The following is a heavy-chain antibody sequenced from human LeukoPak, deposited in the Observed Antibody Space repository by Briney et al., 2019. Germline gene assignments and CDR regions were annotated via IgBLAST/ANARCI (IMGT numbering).Heavy chain of an antibody. CDR3: ARTDYSNYGMGS. CDR2: INPNSGGT. CDR1: GFTFTGYY. Sequence: ASGKFSCKASGFTFTGYYMHWVRQAPGQGLAWMGWINPNSGGTNYAQKFQGRVTMTRDTSISTAYPELSRLRSDDTAVYYCARTDYSNYGMGSWGQGTLVTVSS. J-gene: IGHJ5*02. D-gene: IGHD4-11*01. V-gene: IGHV1-2*02.